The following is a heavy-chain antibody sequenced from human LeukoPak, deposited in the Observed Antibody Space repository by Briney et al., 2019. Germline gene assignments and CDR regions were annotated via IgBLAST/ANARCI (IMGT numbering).Heavy chain of an antibody. J-gene: IGHJ4*02. CDR2: FDPEDGET. CDR3: ARDGGGIDY. Sequence: ASVKVSCKVSGYTLTELSMHWVRQAPGKGLEWMGGFDPEDGETIYAQKFQGRVTMTTDTSTSTAYMELRSLRSDDTAVYYCARDGGGIDYWGQGTLVTVSS. V-gene: IGHV1-24*01. D-gene: IGHD3-16*01. CDR1: GYTLTELS.